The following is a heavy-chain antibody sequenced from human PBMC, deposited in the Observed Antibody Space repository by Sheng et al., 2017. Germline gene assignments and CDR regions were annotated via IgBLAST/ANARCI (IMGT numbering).Heavy chain of an antibody. Sequence: EVQLVESGGGLVQTGGSLRLSCVASGFTFRDYWMHWVRQAPGKGLVWVSRINYDGSRTAYADSVKGRFTISRDNAKNTVYVEMNSLRVEDTAVYYCARRRWELGDCFDLWGHGTMVTVSS. CDR3: ARRRWELGDCFDL. CDR1: GFTFRDYW. D-gene: IGHD2-21*01. J-gene: IGHJ3*01. V-gene: IGHV3-74*01. CDR2: INYDGSRT.